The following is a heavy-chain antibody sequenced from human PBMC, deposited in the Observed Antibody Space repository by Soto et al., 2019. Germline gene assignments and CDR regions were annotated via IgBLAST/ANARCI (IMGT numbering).Heavy chain of an antibody. CDR2: IYHSGST. D-gene: IGHD3-22*01. Sequence: SETLSLTCAVSGGSISSSNWWSWVRQPPGKGLEWIGEIYHSGSTNYNPSLKSRVTISVDKSKNQFSLKLSSVTAADTAVYYCARVWYRDYYDSSGYFDYWGQGTLATVS. J-gene: IGHJ4*02. V-gene: IGHV4-4*02. CDR3: ARVWYRDYYDSSGYFDY. CDR1: GGSISSSNW.